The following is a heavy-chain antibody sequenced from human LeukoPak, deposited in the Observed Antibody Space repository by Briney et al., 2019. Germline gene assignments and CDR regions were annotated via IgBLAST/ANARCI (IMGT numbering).Heavy chain of an antibody. CDR2: IYTSGST. CDR3: ARESSGWFFDY. CDR1: GGSISSYY. J-gene: IGHJ4*02. Sequence: SETLSLTCTVSGGSISSYYWSWIRQPAGQGLEWIGRIYTSGSTKHNPSLKSRVTMSVDTSKNQFSLKLSSVTAADTAVYYCARESSGWFFDYWGQGTLVTVSS. V-gene: IGHV4-4*07. D-gene: IGHD6-19*01.